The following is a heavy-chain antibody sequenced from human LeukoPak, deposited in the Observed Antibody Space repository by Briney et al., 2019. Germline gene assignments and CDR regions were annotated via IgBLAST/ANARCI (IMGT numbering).Heavy chain of an antibody. Sequence: ASVKVSCKASGYTFTSYDINWVRQATGQGLEWMGWINPNSGGTNYAQKFQGRVTMTRDTSISTAYMELSRLRSDDTAVYYCARDLSTAMARFDYWGQGTLVTVSS. J-gene: IGHJ4*02. D-gene: IGHD5-18*01. CDR1: GYTFTSYD. CDR2: INPNSGGT. V-gene: IGHV1-2*02. CDR3: ARDLSTAMARFDY.